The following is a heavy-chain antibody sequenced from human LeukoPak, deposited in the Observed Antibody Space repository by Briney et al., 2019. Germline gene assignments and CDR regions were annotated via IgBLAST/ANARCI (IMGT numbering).Heavy chain of an antibody. CDR3: ARGLDSSGYYLDY. J-gene: IGHJ4*02. D-gene: IGHD3-22*01. CDR2: INPNSGGT. Sequence: ASVKVSCKASGYTFTGYYMHWMRQAPGQGLEWMGWINPNSGGTNYAQKFQGRVTMTRDTSISTAYMELSRLRSDDTAVYYCARGLDSSGYYLDYWGQGTLVTVSS. V-gene: IGHV1-2*02. CDR1: GYTFTGYY.